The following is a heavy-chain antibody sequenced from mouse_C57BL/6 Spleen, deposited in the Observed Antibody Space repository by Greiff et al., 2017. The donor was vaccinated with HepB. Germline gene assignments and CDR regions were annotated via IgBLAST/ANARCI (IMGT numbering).Heavy chain of an antibody. CDR2: IDPSDSYT. Sequence: QVQLQQPGAELVRPGTSVKLSCKASGYTFTSYWMHWVKQRPGQGLEWIGVIDPSDSYTNYNQKFKGKATLTVDTSSSTAYMQLSSLTSEDSAVYYCARQLRLGVDYWGQGTTLTVSS. D-gene: IGHD3-2*02. CDR1: GYTFTSYW. CDR3: ARQLRLGVDY. V-gene: IGHV1-59*01. J-gene: IGHJ2*01.